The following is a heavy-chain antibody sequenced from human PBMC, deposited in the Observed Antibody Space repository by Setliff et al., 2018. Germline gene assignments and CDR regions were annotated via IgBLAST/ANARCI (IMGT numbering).Heavy chain of an antibody. Sequence: SETLSLTCSVSGGSISSSTDYWGWIRQPPGKGLEWFGNIHYSGSTYYNPSRKSRLTLYVDTSTRQCSRSLSSVTAADTAVYYCARMATGDSGEHWHFGLRGRGTLVTVSS. CDR1: GGSISSSTDY. CDR2: IHYSGST. CDR3: ARMATGDSGEHWHFGL. D-gene: IGHD4-17*01. J-gene: IGHJ2*01. V-gene: IGHV4-39*01.